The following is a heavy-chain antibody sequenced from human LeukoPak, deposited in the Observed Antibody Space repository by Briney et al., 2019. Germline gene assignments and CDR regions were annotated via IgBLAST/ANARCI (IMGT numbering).Heavy chain of an antibody. CDR3: AKGIGLLWFGGGSWFDP. D-gene: IGHD3-10*01. Sequence: GGSLRLSCAASGFTFSSYAMSWVRQAPGKGLEWVSAISGSGGSTYYADSVKGRFTISRDNSKNTLYLQMNSLRAEDTALYYCAKGIGLLWFGGGSWFDPWGQGTLVTVSS. CDR1: GFTFSSYA. V-gene: IGHV3-23*01. CDR2: ISGSGGST. J-gene: IGHJ5*02.